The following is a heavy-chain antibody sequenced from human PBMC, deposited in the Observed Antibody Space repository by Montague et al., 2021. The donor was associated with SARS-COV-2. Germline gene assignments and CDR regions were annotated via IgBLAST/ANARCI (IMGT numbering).Heavy chain of an antibody. CDR2: FYHSGGT. CDR3: ARSGAVTVD. CDR1: GGSISSYF. V-gene: IGHV4-59*13. J-gene: IGHJ4*02. Sequence: SETLSLTCTVSGGSISSYFWSWIRQSPGKGLEWIGYFYHSGGTKYNPSLKSRVTISGDTSKNQFSLTLSSVTTADTAGYYCARSGAVTVDWGQGTLVTVSS. D-gene: IGHD1-14*01.